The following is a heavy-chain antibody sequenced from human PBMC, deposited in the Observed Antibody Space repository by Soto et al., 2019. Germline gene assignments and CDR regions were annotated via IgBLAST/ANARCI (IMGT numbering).Heavy chain of an antibody. D-gene: IGHD3-10*01. Sequence: GGSLRLSCAASGFTFSSYAMSWFRQAPGKGLEWVSAISCSGGSTYYADSVKGRFTISRDNSKNTLYLQMNSLRAEDTAVYYCARFKRITMVRGVTSDAFDIWGQGTMVTVSS. J-gene: IGHJ3*02. CDR1: GFTFSSYA. CDR2: ISCSGGST. V-gene: IGHV3-23*01. CDR3: ARFKRITMVRGVTSDAFDI.